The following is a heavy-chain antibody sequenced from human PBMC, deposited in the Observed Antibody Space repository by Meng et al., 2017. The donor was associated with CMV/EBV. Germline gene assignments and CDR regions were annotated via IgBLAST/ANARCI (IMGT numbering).Heavy chain of an antibody. Sequence: SLKISCAASGFTFDDYAMHWVRQAPRKGLEWVSGISWNSGSIGYADSVKGRFTISRDDAKNSLYLQMNSLRAEDTALYYCAVSSSSLVRYYFDYWGQGTLVTVSS. J-gene: IGHJ4*02. V-gene: IGHV3-9*01. CDR2: ISWNSGSI. CDR3: AVSSSSLVRYYFDY. CDR1: GFTFDDYA. D-gene: IGHD6-6*01.